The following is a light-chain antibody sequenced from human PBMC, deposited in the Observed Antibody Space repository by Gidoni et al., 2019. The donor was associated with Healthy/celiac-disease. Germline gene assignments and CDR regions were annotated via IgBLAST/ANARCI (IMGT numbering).Light chain of an antibody. J-gene: IGKJ1*01. CDR2: AAS. Sequence: DVPISQSPSSLSASVGDRVTVTCRASQSISSYLNWYQQKPGKAPKLLIYAASILQSGVPSRFSGSGSGTDFTLTISSLQPEDFATYYCQQSYSSPPTFGQGTKVEIK. CDR3: QQSYSSPPT. CDR1: QSISSY. V-gene: IGKV1-39*01.